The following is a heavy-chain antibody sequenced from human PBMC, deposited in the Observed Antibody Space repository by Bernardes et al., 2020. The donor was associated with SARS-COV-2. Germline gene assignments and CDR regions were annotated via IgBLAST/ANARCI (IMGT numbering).Heavy chain of an antibody. D-gene: IGHD5-12*01. CDR2: IYPGDSDT. J-gene: IGHJ4*02. V-gene: IGHV5-51*01. CDR3: ARPEIYSGYEN. CDR1: GYSFTSHW. Sequence: SLKISCECSGYSFTSHWIAWVRQMPGKGLEWMGTIYPGDSDTRYSPSFEGQVTISADKSISTAYLQWSSLKASDTAIYYCARPEIYSGYENWGQGTLVTVSS.